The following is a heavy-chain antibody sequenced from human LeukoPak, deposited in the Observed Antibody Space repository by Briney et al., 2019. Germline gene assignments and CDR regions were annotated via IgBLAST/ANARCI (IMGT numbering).Heavy chain of an antibody. D-gene: IGHD3-10*01. Sequence: ASVKVSCKASGYTFTVYYMHCVRQAPGQGLEWMGWINPNSGGTNYEQKFQGRVTMTRDTSISTAYMELSRLRSDDTAVYYCARDRSHYYGSGTLPAGDYWGQGTLVTVSS. CDR3: ARDRSHYYGSGTLPAGDY. CDR2: INPNSGGT. J-gene: IGHJ4*02. CDR1: GYTFTVYY. V-gene: IGHV1-2*02.